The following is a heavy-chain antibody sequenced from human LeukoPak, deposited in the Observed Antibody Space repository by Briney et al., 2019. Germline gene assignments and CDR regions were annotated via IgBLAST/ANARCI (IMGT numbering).Heavy chain of an antibody. CDR2: LSYDGSNK. J-gene: IGHJ4*02. Sequence: GRSLRLSCAASVFTFSNYAMHWVRQAPGEGLEWLAVLSYDGSNKYYADSVKGRFTVSRDNSKNTLYLQMNSLRAEDTAVYYCAKSGESGYEEDCFDYWGQGTLVTVSS. CDR3: AKSGESGYEEDCFDY. CDR1: VFTFSNYA. D-gene: IGHD5-12*01. V-gene: IGHV3-30*18.